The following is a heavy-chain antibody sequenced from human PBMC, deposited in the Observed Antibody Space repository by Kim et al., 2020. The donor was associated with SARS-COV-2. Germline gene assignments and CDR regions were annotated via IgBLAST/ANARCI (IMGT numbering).Heavy chain of an antibody. Sequence: DSVKGRFTISRDNSKTTLYLQMNSLRAEDTAVYYCARDRRSSGWYFWFDPWGQGTLVTVSS. D-gene: IGHD6-19*01. V-gene: IGHV3-30*01. CDR3: ARDRRSSGWYFWFDP. J-gene: IGHJ5*02.